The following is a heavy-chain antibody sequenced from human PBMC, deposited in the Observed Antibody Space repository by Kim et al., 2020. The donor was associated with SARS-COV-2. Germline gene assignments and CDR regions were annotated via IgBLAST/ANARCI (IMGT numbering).Heavy chain of an antibody. CDR3: AKDQRYYGDYLFDY. D-gene: IGHD4-17*01. CDR1: GFTFGDYA. V-gene: IGHV3-9*01. CDR2: ISWNSGSI. J-gene: IGHJ4*02. Sequence: GGSLRLSCAASGFTFGDYAMHWVRQAPGKGLEWVSGISWNSGSIGYADSVKGRFTISRDNAKNSLYLQMNSLRAEDTALYYCAKDQRYYGDYLFDYWGQGTLVTVSS.